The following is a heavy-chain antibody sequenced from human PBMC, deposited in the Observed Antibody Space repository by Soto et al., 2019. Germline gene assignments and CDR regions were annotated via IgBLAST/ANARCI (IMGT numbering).Heavy chain of an antibody. J-gene: IGHJ6*02. CDR2: INPNSGGT. D-gene: IGHD3-3*01. CDR1: GGTFSSYA. CDR3: ARDGLRFFEWLFPDYYDVMAF. Sequence: ASVKVSCKASGGTFSSYAISWVRQAPGQGLEWVGWINPNSGGTNYAQKFQGRVTMTRDTSISTAYMELSRLRSDDTAVYYCARDGLRFFEWLFPDYYDVMAFWGQGTTVIVSS. V-gene: IGHV1-2*02.